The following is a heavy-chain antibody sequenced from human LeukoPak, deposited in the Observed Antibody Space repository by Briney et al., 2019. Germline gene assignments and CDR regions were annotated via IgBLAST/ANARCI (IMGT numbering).Heavy chain of an antibody. V-gene: IGHV3-11*06. Sequence: PGGSLRLSCAASGFTFSDYYMSWIRQAPGKGLEWVSYISSSSSYIYYADSVKGRFTISRDNAKNSLYLQMNSLRAEDTAVYYCARVSLPDSSSSYYYYGMDVWGQGTTVTVSS. CDR3: ARVSLPDSSSSYYYYGMDV. CDR1: GFTFSDYY. J-gene: IGHJ6*02. CDR2: ISSSSSYI. D-gene: IGHD6-6*01.